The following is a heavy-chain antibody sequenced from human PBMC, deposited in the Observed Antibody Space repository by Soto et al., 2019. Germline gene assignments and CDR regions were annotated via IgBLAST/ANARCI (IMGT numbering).Heavy chain of an antibody. D-gene: IGHD2-2*01. J-gene: IGHJ5*02. Sequence: SETLSLTCTVSGGSISSGDYYWSWIRQPPGKGLEWIGYIYYSGSTYYNPSLKSRVTISVDKSKNQFSLKLSSVTAADTAVYYCATVVPAAMGFDPWGQGTLVTVSS. CDR2: IYYSGST. CDR3: ATVVPAAMGFDP. CDR1: GGSISSGDYY. V-gene: IGHV4-30-4*01.